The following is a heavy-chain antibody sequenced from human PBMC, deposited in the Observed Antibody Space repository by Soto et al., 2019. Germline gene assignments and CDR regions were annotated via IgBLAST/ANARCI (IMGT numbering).Heavy chain of an antibody. V-gene: IGHV3-23*01. CDR3: AKATTNGGWSKPFDS. J-gene: IGHJ4*02. CDR1: GFSFVNYS. D-gene: IGHD6-19*01. Sequence: GGSLRLSCAASGFSFVNYSINWVRQAPWKGLEWVSGLSGSGTSTYYADSVKGRFTISRDNSRDTLFLQMNSLTADDTDVYYCAKATTNGGWSKPFDSWGQGALVTVSS. CDR2: LSGSGTST.